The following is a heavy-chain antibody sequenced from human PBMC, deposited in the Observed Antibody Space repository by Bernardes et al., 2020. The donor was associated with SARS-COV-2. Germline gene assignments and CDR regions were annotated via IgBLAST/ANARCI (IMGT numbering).Heavy chain of an antibody. CDR2: ISAYNGNT. CDR3: ARDDPENYYYCGMDV. CDR1: GYTFTSYG. J-gene: IGHJ6*02. V-gene: IGHV1-18*01. Sequence: ASVKVSCKASGYTFTSYGISWVRQAPGQGLEWMGWISAYNGNTNYAQKLQGRVTMTTDTSTSTAYMELRSLRSDDTAVYYCARDDPENYYYCGMDVWGQGTTVTVSS.